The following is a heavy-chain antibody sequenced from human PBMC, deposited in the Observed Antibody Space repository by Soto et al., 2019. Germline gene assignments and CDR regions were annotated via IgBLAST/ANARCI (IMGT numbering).Heavy chain of an antibody. V-gene: IGHV3-48*02. CDR3: ARDLIYCSGGSCYSGDNWFDP. J-gene: IGHJ5*02. CDR2: ISSSSSTI. Sequence: QPGGSLRLSCAASGFTFSSYSMNWVRQAPGKGLEWVSYISSSSSTIYYADSVKGRFTISRDNAKNSLYLQMNSLRDEDTAVYYCARDLIYCSGGSCYSGDNWFDPWGQGTLVTVSS. D-gene: IGHD2-15*01. CDR1: GFTFSSYS.